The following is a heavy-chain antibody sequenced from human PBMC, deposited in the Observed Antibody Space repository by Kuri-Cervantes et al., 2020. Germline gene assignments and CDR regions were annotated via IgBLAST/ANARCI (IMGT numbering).Heavy chain of an antibody. V-gene: IGHV4-4*02. D-gene: IGHD3-10*01. Sequence: GSLRLSCAVSGGSIRSSNWWSWVRQPPGKGLEWIGEIYHTGSTNYNPSLKSRVTISVDKSENQFSLKLSSVTAADTAVYYCATLAVDSFGSGSYSYYFGYWGQGTLVTVSS. CDR2: IYHTGST. J-gene: IGHJ4*02. CDR3: ATLAVDSFGSGSYSYYFGY. CDR1: GGSIRSSNW.